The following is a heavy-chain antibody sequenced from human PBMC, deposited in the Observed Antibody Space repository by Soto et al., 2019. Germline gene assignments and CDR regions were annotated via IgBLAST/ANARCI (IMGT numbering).Heavy chain of an antibody. D-gene: IGHD5-12*01. CDR3: AKYINRSGYDGIFDY. CDR1: GFTFEDYA. J-gene: IGHJ4*02. Sequence: EVQLVESGGGLVQPGRSLRLSCAASGFTFEDYAMHWVRQVPGKGLEWVSGISWNGYNRVYADSVKGRITISRDNAKNSLTLQMNSLRAEDTALYYCAKYINRSGYDGIFDYWGQGTLVTFSS. V-gene: IGHV3-9*01. CDR2: ISWNGYNR.